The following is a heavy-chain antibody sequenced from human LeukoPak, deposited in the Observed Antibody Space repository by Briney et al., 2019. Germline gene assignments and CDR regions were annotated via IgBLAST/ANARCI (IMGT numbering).Heavy chain of an antibody. J-gene: IGHJ4*02. CDR1: GYTFTSYG. D-gene: IGHD3-22*01. V-gene: IGHV1-18*01. CDR3: AREGGYYDSSGYFDY. CDR2: ISAYNGNT. Sequence: ASVKVSCKASGYTFTSYGISWVRQAPGQGLEWMGWISAYNGNTNYAQKLQGRVTMTTDTSTSTAYMELRSLRSDDTAVYYCAREGGYYDSSGYFDYWGQGTLVTVSS.